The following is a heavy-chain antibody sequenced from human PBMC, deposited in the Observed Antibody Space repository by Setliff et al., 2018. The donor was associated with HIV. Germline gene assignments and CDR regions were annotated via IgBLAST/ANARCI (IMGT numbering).Heavy chain of an antibody. CDR2: VFYSGST. Sequence: PSETLSLTCAVSGVTFSSNNYYWGWIRPPPGKGLEWIGTVFYSGSTSYSPPLKSRVTISVDTSKNQFSLKLRSVTAADTALYYCARLVRGGSGHYFDYWGQGKLVTVSS. V-gene: IGHV4-39*07. CDR1: GVTFSSNNYY. J-gene: IGHJ4*02. CDR3: ARLVRGGSGHYFDY. D-gene: IGHD3-10*01.